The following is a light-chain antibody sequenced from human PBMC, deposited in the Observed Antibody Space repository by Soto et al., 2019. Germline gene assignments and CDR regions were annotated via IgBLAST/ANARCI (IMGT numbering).Light chain of an antibody. CDR1: SSDVGGYNY. J-gene: IGLJ3*02. V-gene: IGLV2-8*01. CDR3: CSYAGRINWV. CDR2: EVS. Sequence: QSVLTQPPSASGSPGQSVTISCTGTSSDVGGYNYVSWYQQHPGKAPKLMIYEVSKRPSGVSNRFSGSKSGNTASLTISGLQGSDEADYYCCSYAGRINWVFGGGTKLTVL.